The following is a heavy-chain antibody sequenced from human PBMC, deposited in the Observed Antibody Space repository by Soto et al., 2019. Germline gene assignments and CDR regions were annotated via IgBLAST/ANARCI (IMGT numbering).Heavy chain of an antibody. CDR2: INHSGST. D-gene: IGHD5-12*01. CDR1: CGSFSGYY. V-gene: IGHV4-34*01. CDR3: ARVRYDGGFDY. J-gene: IGHJ4*02. Sequence: PSETLSLTCAVYCGSFSGYYWSWIRQPPGKGLEWIGEINHSGSTNYNPSLKSRVTISVDTSKNQFSLKLSSVTAADRAVYYCARVRYDGGFDYWGQGTLVTVSS.